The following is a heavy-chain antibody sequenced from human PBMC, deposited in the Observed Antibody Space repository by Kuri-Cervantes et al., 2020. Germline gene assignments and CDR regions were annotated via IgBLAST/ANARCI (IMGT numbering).Heavy chain of an antibody. J-gene: IGHJ6*03. CDR3: ARGYYNFWSGYYYYMDV. Sequence: PSVKVSCKASGYTFTSYGISWVRQAPGQGIEWMGWINPNSGGTNYAQKLQDRVTMTTDTSTSTAYMELRSLRSDDTAMYYCARGYYNFWSGYYYYMDVWGNGTTVTVSS. CDR1: GYTFTSYG. D-gene: IGHD3-3*01. V-gene: IGHV1-18*01. CDR2: INPNSGGT.